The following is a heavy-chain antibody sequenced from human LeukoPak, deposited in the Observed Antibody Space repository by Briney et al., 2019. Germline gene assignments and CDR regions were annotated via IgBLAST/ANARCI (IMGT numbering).Heavy chain of an antibody. J-gene: IGHJ4*02. V-gene: IGHV3-48*03. Sequence: GGSLRLSCAASGLTFSSYEMNWVRQAPGKGLEWVSYISSSGSTIYYADSVKGRFTISRDNAKNSLYLQMNSLRAEDTAVYYCARDQGQLDYYDSSGGGYWGQGTLVTVSS. CDR1: GLTFSSYE. CDR3: ARDQGQLDYYDSSGGGY. CDR2: ISSSGSTI. D-gene: IGHD3-22*01.